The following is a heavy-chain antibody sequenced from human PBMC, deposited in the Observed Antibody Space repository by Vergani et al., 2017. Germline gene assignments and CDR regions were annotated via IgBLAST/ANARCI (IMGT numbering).Heavy chain of an antibody. CDR2: IIPIFGTA. D-gene: IGHD3-9*01. Sequence: QVKLVQSGAEVKKPGSSVKVSCKASGGTFSSYAISWVRQAPGQGLEWMGVIIPIFGTATYAQKFQGRVTIPADASTSTAYMELSSLRSEDTAVYYCARGPPHYAIFTGYYLYYCDYWGQGTLVTVSS. CDR1: GGTFSSYA. CDR3: ARGPPHYAIFTGYYLYYCDY. V-gene: IGHV1-69*01. J-gene: IGHJ4*02.